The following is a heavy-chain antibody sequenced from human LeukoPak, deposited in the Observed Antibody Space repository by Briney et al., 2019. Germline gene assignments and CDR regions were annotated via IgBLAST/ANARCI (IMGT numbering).Heavy chain of an antibody. J-gene: IGHJ5*02. V-gene: IGHV3-15*01. CDR1: GLTFSNAW. D-gene: IGHD3-22*01. CDR2: IKTKNDGGTT. CDR3: TTAFYDSSGYRT. Sequence: GSLRLSCAASGLTFSNAWMSWVRQAPGKGLEWVGRIKTKNDGGTTDYAAPVKGRFTISRDDSENTLYLQMNSLKIEDTAVYYCTTAFYDSSGYRTWGQGTLVTVSS.